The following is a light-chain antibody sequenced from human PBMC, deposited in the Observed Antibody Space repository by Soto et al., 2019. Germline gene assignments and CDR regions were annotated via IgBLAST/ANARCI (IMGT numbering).Light chain of an antibody. Sequence: QSVLTQPPSVSGAPGQRVTISCTGSSSNIGAGYDVHWYQQLPGTAPKLLIYGNINRPSGVPDRFAGSKSGTSAPLAITGLQAEDEADYYCQSYDSSLSGYVFGTGTKLTVL. CDR2: GNI. CDR1: SSNIGAGYD. CDR3: QSYDSSLSGYV. V-gene: IGLV1-40*01. J-gene: IGLJ1*01.